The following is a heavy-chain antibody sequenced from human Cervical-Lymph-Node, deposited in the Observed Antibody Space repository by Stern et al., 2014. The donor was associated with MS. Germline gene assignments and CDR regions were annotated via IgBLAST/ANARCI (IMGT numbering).Heavy chain of an antibody. V-gene: IGHV4-61*01. J-gene: IGHJ5*02. D-gene: IGHD2-21*02. CDR2: IYYSGST. Sequence: QVQLQESGPGLVKPSETLSLTCTVSGDSISSGTLYWSWIRQPPGKGLEWIGYIYYSGSTSYNPSFKSRATISIDTSKSQFSLKLSSVTAADTAVYYCAGDQLFCGNDCFNWFDPWGQGTLVTVSS. CDR1: GDSISSGTLY. CDR3: AGDQLFCGNDCFNWFDP.